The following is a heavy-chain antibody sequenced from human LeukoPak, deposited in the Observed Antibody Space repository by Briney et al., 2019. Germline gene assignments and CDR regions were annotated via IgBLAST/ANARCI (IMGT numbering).Heavy chain of an antibody. V-gene: IGHV4-59*01. CDR2: IYYSGST. CDR1: GGSISSYY. CDR3: ARDGGFNAFDI. J-gene: IGHJ3*02. D-gene: IGHD2-15*01. Sequence: SETLSLTCTVSGGSISSYYWSWIRQPSGKGLEWIGYIYYSGSTNYNPSLKSRVTISADTSKNQFSLKLSSVTAADTAVYYCARDGGFNAFDIWGQGTMVTVSS.